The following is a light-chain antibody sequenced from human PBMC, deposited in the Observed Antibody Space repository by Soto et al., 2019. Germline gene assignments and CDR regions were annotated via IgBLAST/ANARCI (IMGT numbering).Light chain of an antibody. CDR3: QQQGTTPRT. CDR1: QTVAYTS. V-gene: IGKV3-20*01. Sequence: EIVLTQSPGILSLSPGARATLSCRASQTVAYTSLAWSQQRPGQAPRLLIYGTSTRATGTPDRFIGSGSGTAFTLTISGLEPEDFAVYYCQQQGTTPRTFGQGTKV. J-gene: IGKJ1*01. CDR2: GTS.